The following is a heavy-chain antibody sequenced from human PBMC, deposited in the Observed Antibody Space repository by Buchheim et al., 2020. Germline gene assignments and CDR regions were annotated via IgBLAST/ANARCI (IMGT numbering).Heavy chain of an antibody. V-gene: IGHV4-61*02. CDR3: ARGVEMATIRGIVYYYYGMDG. J-gene: IGHJ6*02. CDR2: IYTSGST. CDR1: GGSISSGSYY. D-gene: IGHD5-24*01. Sequence: QVQLQESGPGLVKPSQTLSLTCTVSGGSISSGSYYWSWIRQPAGKGLEWIGRIYTSGSTNYNPSLKSRVTISVDTSKHQFSLKLSSVTAADTAVYYCARGVEMATIRGIVYYYYGMDGWGQGTT.